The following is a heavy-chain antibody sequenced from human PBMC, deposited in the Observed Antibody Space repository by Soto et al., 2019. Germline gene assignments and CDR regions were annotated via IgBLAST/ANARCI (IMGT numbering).Heavy chain of an antibody. Sequence: SGPTLANPTHSLTLTCTFTGFSLSTSQVGVGWIRQPPGKSLEWLAHVYWNDNKYYSLSLKSRLTIIKDTSKSQVVLTMTNMDPVDTATYDCAQPNTSGYYFDSWGQGALVTVSS. V-gene: IGHV2-5*01. CDR1: GFSLSTSQVG. D-gene: IGHD3-3*01. J-gene: IGHJ4*02. CDR2: VYWNDNK. CDR3: AQPNTSGYYFDS.